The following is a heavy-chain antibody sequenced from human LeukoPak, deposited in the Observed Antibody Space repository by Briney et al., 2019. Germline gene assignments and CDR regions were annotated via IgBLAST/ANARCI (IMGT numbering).Heavy chain of an antibody. V-gene: IGHV3-7*03. J-gene: IGHJ4*02. CDR3: ARRLYYDSSFDY. CDR1: GFTVSNTY. CDR2: IKQDGSEK. D-gene: IGHD3-22*01. Sequence: GGSLRLSCVVSGFTVSNTYMSWVRQAPGKGLEWVANIKQDGSEKYYVDSVKGRFTISRDNAKNSLYLQMNSLRAEDTAVYYCARRLYYDSSFDYWGQGTLVTVSS.